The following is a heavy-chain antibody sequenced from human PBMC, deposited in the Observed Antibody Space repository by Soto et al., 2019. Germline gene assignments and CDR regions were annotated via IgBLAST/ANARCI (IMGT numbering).Heavy chain of an antibody. Sequence: QVPLVQSGAEVKKPGASVKVSCKASGYTFPSYGISWVRQAPGQGLEWMGWISAYNGNTNYAQTLQGRVTMTTDTSTSTAYMELRSLRSDDTAVYYCARDDSSGDYYYGMDVWGQGTTVTVSS. D-gene: IGHD3-22*01. J-gene: IGHJ6*02. CDR2: ISAYNGNT. CDR3: ARDDSSGDYYYGMDV. CDR1: GYTFPSYG. V-gene: IGHV1-18*01.